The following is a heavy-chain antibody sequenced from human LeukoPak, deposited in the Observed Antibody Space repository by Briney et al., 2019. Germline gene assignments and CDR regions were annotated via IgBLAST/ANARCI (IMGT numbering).Heavy chain of an antibody. Sequence: SETLSLTCTVSGGSISSSSYYWGWIRQPPGKGLEWIGSIYYSGSTYYNPSLKSRVTISVDTSKNQFSLKLSSVTAADTAVYYCASITTSKLQVDWFDPWGQGTLVTVSS. D-gene: IGHD4-23*01. CDR2: IYYSGST. CDR1: GGSISSSSYY. CDR3: ASITTSKLQVDWFDP. V-gene: IGHV4-39*07. J-gene: IGHJ5*02.